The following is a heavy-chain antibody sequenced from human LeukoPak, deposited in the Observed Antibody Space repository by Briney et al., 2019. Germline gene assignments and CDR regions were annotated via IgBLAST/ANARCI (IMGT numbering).Heavy chain of an antibody. Sequence: SETLSLTCAVYGGSFSGYYWSWIRQPPGKGLEWIGEINHSGSTNYNPSLKSRVTISVDTSKNQFSLRLSSVTAADTAVYYCARGTVTTIDYWGQGTLVTVSS. J-gene: IGHJ4*02. V-gene: IGHV4-34*01. CDR3: ARGTVTTIDY. CDR2: INHSGST. CDR1: GGSFSGYY. D-gene: IGHD4-17*01.